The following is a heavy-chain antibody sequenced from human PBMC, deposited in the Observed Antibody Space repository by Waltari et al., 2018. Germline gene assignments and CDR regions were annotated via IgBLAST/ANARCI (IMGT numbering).Heavy chain of an antibody. CDR1: GGSISSYS. V-gene: IGHV4-59*01. CDR3: ARGRFGELDY. D-gene: IGHD3-10*01. J-gene: IGHJ4*02. Sequence: QVQLQESGPGLVKPSETLSLTCTVSGGSISSYSWSWIRQPPGKGLEWIGYIYYSGSTNYNPSLKSRVTISVDTSKNQFSLKLSSVTAADTAVYYCARGRFGELDYWGQGTLVTVSS. CDR2: IYYSGST.